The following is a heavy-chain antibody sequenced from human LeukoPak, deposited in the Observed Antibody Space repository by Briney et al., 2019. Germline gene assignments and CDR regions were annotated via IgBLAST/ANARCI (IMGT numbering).Heavy chain of an antibody. V-gene: IGHV4-59*08. D-gene: IGHD2-21*02. CDR1: GGSNSSYY. CDR3: ARQGGDFWYCDL. J-gene: IGHJ2*01. CDR2: IYYSGST. Sequence: SETLSLTCTVSGGSNSSYYWSWIRQPPAKGLEWIGYIYYSGSTNYNTSLKSRVTISVDTSKNQFSLKLSSVTAADTAVYYCARQGGDFWYCDLWGRGTLVTVSS.